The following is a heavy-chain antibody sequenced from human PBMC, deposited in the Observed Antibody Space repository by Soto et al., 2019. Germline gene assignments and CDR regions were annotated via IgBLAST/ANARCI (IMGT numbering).Heavy chain of an antibody. V-gene: IGHV1-18*01. D-gene: IGHD4-17*01. CDR2: VSAYNGDT. CDR1: GYSFTTHG. CDR3: ARDLLTTVTHRDFDY. Sequence: QVQMVQSASEVKEPGASVKVSCKTSGYSFTTHGIRWVRQAPGQGLEWMGWVSAYNGDTNYAPGLHDRVTMTTDTSARTAYMELRSLTSDDTAVYYCARDLLTTVTHRDFDYWGQGTLVTVSS. J-gene: IGHJ4*02.